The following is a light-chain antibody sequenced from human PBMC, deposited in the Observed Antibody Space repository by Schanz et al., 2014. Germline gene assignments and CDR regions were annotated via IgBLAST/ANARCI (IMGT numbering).Light chain of an antibody. V-gene: IGLV1-40*01. CDR3: QSYDSSLSGYV. CDR1: SSNIGAGYD. Sequence: QSVLTQPPSVSGAPGQRVTISCTGSSSNIGAGYDVHWYQQLPGAAPKLLIYGNYRRPSGVPDRFSGSRSGTSASLAITGLQAEDEADYYCQSYDSSLSGYVFGTGTKLTVL. CDR2: GNY. J-gene: IGLJ1*01.